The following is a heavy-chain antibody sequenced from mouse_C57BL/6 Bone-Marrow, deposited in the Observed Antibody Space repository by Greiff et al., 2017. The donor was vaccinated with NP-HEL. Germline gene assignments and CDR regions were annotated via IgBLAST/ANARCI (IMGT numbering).Heavy chain of an antibody. D-gene: IGHD2-3*01. CDR3: VRDVIYDGYYPWFAY. Sequence: EVQVVESGGGLVQPKGSLKLSCAASGFTFNTYAMHWVRQAPGKGLEWVAGIRSKSSNYATYYADSVKDRFTISRDDSQSMLYLQMNNLKTEDTAMYYCVRDVIYDGYYPWFAYWGQGTLVTVSA. CDR2: IRSKSSNYAT. V-gene: IGHV10-3*01. J-gene: IGHJ3*01. CDR1: GFTFNTYA.